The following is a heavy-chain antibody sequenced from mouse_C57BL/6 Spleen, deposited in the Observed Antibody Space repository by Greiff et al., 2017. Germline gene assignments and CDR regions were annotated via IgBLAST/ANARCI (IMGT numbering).Heavy chain of an antibody. CDR2: ISGGGSYT. D-gene: IGHD1-1*01. CDR1: GFTFSSYA. CDR3: ARDSTTVRYFDV. J-gene: IGHJ1*03. Sequence: EVKLVESGGGLVKPGGSLKLSCAASGFTFSSYAMSWVRQTPEKRLEWVATISGGGSYTYYPDNVKGRFTISRDNAKNNLYLQMSHLKSEDTAMYYGARDSTTVRYFDVWGTGTTVTVSS. V-gene: IGHV5-4*01.